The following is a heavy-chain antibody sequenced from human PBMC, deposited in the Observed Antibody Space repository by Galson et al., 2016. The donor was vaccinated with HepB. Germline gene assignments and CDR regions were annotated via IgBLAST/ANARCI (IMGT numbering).Heavy chain of an antibody. V-gene: IGHV1-8*01. CDR3: TRAAGADKFDL. CDR1: GYTFSTFA. Sequence: SCKASGYTFSTFAIHWVRQAPGQGLEWMGWINPNSDNRGYAQKFQGRVTMTRDISISTAYVELTSLTSEDTAVYYCTRAAGADKFDLWGQGTLVTVS. D-gene: IGHD1-26*01. CDR2: INPNSDNR. J-gene: IGHJ5*02.